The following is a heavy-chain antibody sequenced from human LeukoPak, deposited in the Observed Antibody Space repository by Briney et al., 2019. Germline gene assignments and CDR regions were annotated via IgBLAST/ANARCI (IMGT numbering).Heavy chain of an antibody. Sequence: GGSLRLSCAASGFIFRNYAMSWVRQAPGKGLGWVSSISESGSGTNYADSVKGRFTISRDNSKSTLYLQMNSLRAEDTAVYYCAKDQPLLAYWGQGTLVTVSS. D-gene: IGHD1-14*01. CDR3: AKDQPLLAY. V-gene: IGHV3-23*01. J-gene: IGHJ4*02. CDR1: GFIFRNYA. CDR2: ISESGSGT.